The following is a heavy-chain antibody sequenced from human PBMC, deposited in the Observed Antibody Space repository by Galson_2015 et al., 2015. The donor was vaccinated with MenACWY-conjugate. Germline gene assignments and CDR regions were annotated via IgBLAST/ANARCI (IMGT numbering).Heavy chain of an antibody. CDR2: INAGNGNT. V-gene: IGHV1-3*01. J-gene: IGHJ6*02. CDR3: ARESVVAPAASWGAYYYGVDV. D-gene: IGHD2-2*01. CDR1: GYTFTNYA. Sequence: SVKVSCKASGYTFTNYAMHWVRQAPGQRLEWMGWINAGNGNTKYPQKFQGRVTITSDTSASTAYMELSSLRSEDTAVYYCARESVVAPAASWGAYYYGVDVWGQGTTVTVSS.